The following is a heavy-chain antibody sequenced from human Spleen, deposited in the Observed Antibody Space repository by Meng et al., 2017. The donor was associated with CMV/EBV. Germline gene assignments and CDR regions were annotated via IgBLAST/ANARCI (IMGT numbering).Heavy chain of an antibody. CDR2: IYYRGGT. J-gene: IGHJ5*02. CDR3: ARAAFTMDRGVINYFDP. CDR1: GGSVSSGSYY. D-gene: IGHD3-10*01. Sequence: SETLSLTCTVSGGSVSSGSYYWSWIRQPPGKGLEWIGYIYYRGGTNYNPSLKSRVTISVDTSRNQFSLKLRSVTAADTAVYYCARAAFTMDRGVINYFDPWGQGTLVTVSS. V-gene: IGHV4-61*01.